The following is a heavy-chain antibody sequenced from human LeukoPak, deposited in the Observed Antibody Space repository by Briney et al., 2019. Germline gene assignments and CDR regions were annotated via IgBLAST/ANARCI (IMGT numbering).Heavy chain of an antibody. CDR2: IYHRGST. CDR1: GGSLSRYY. V-gene: IGHV4-34*01. J-gene: IGHJ4*02. D-gene: IGHD2-21*02. CDR3: ARGEKETAALFWRGGMLEY. Sequence: SETLSLTCAVYGGSLSRYYWSWIRQPPGKGLEWIGKIYHRGSTPYSPYLKSRVTILVDTSKNQFSLNLSSVTAADTAMYYCARGEKETAALFWRGGMLEYWGQGNLVTVSS.